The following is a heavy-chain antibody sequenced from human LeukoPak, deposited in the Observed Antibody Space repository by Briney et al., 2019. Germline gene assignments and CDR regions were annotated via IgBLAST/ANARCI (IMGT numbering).Heavy chain of an antibody. CDR2: ISYDGSNK. Sequence: GRSLRLSCAASGFTFSSYGMHWVRQAPGKGLERVAVISYDGSNKYYADSVKGRFTISRDNSKNTLYLQMNSLRAEDTAVYYCAKTRGSWNYWGQGTLVTVSS. CDR1: GFTFSSYG. D-gene: IGHD5-12*01. CDR3: AKTRGSWNY. J-gene: IGHJ4*02. V-gene: IGHV3-30*18.